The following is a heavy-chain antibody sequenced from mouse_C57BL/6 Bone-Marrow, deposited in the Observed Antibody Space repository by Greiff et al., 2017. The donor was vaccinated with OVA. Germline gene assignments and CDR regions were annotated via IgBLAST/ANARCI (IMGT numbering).Heavy chain of an antibody. V-gene: IGHV1-66*01. D-gene: IGHD2-5*01. CDR2: IYPGSVNT. Sequence: QVQLQQSGPELVKPGASVKISCTASGYSFTIYYIHWVKQRPGQGLEWIGWIYPGSVNTKSNEKFKGKATLTADTSYSTAYMQLSSLTSEAAAVYYGARSNYVGLAMDYRGQGTSVTVSS. CDR1: GYSFTIYY. CDR3: ARSNYVGLAMDY. J-gene: IGHJ4*01.